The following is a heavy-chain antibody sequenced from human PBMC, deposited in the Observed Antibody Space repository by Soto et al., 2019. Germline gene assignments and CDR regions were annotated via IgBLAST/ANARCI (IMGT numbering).Heavy chain of an antibody. Sequence: QVQLQESGPGLVKPSGTLSLTCSVSGDSINDKNWWTWLRQPPGKRLEWIGDIYHTGRSSYNPSLTSRDSMSVDKSKNQFSLKLISVTAADTAVYYCARAEVPESSTWHPCEPWGQGTLVTVSS. D-gene: IGHD6-13*01. J-gene: IGHJ5*02. CDR3: ARAEVPESSTWHPCEP. V-gene: IGHV4-4*02. CDR2: IYHTGRS. CDR1: GDSINDKNW.